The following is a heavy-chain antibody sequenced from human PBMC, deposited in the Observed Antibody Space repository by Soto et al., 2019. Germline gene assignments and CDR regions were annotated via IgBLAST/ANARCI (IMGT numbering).Heavy chain of an antibody. J-gene: IGHJ4*02. V-gene: IGHV4-59*01. CDR2: IYYSGST. D-gene: IGHD3-22*01. CDR1: GGSISSYY. Sequence: PSATLSLTCTVSGGSISSYYWSWIRQPPGKGLEWIGYIYYSGSTNYNPSLKSRVTISVDTSKNQFSLKLSSVTAADTAVYYCARESFYDSGGFHGFDYWGQGTLVTVSS. CDR3: ARESFYDSGGFHGFDY.